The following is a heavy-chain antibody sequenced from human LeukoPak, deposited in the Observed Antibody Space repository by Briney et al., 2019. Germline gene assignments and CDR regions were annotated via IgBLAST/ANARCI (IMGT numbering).Heavy chain of an antibody. CDR2: IYTRGST. Sequence: SETLSLTCTVSGGSISSYYGSWIRQPAGKGLEWIGRIYTRGSTNYNPSLKSRVTMSVDTSKNRFSLKLSSVTAADTAVYYCARVSPPAYYYYMDVWAKGPRSPSP. V-gene: IGHV4-4*07. CDR1: GGSISSYY. CDR3: ARVSPPAYYYYMDV. J-gene: IGHJ6*03.